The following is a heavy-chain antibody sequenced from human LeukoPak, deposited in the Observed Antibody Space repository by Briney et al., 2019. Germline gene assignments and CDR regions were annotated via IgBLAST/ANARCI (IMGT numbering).Heavy chain of an antibody. CDR1: GYTFTSYG. Sequence: EASVKVSCKASGYTFTSYGISWVRQAPGQGLEWMGWISAYNGNTNYAQKLQGRVTMTTDTSTSTVYMELMSLRSDDTAVYYCARVRRAAITWFDPWAREPWSPSPQ. V-gene: IGHV1-18*01. J-gene: IGHJ5*02. CDR2: ISAYNGNT. D-gene: IGHD2-2*02. CDR3: ARVRRAAITWFDP.